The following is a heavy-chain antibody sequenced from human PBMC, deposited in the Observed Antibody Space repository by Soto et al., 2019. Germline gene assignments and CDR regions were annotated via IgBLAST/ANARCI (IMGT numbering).Heavy chain of an antibody. V-gene: IGHV4-59*08. CDR1: GGSISSYY. CDR2: IYYSGST. D-gene: IGHD4-17*01. Sequence: PSETLSLTCTVSGGSISSYYWSWIRQPPGKGLEWIGYIYYSGSTNYNPSLKSRVTISVDTSKNQFSLKLSSVTAADTAVYYCARSFLRGTFDYWGQGTLVTVSS. CDR3: ARSFLRGTFDY. J-gene: IGHJ4*02.